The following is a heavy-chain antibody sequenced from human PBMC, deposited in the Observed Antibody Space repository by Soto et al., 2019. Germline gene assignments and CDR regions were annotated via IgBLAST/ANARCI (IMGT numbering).Heavy chain of an antibody. CDR2: IYYSGST. Sequence: SETLSLTCTVSGGSISSSSYYWGWIRQPPGKGLEWIGSIYYSGSTYYNPSLKSRVTISVDTSKNQFSLKLSSVTAADTAVYYCARRQYYGSGSRYYYGMDVWGQGTTVTVSS. CDR1: GGSISSSSYY. CDR3: ARRQYYGSGSRYYYGMDV. D-gene: IGHD3-10*01. J-gene: IGHJ6*02. V-gene: IGHV4-39*01.